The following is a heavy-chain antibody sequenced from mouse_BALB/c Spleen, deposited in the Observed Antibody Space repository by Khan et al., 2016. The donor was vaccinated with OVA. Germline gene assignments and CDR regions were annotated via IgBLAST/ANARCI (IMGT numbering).Heavy chain of an antibody. CDR1: AYSFTGYF. CDR3: ARICRSDFDD. J-gene: IGHJ2*01. CDR2: INPYIGET. V-gene: IGHV1-20*02. D-gene: IGHD1-1*01. Sequence: VQLKQSGPELVKPGASVKISCKASAYSFTGYFMNWVMQSPGKSLEWIGRINPYIGETFYNQKFKGKATLTVDESSSTAHMELRSLEYEDSAVYYCARICRSDFDDWGQGTTLTVSA.